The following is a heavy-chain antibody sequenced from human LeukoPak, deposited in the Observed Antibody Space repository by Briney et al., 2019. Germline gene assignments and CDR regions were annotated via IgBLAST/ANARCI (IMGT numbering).Heavy chain of an antibody. D-gene: IGHD6-13*01. CDR3: AKESSSWPYYFDY. J-gene: IGHJ4*02. CDR2: IRYDGSNK. CDR1: GFTFSSYG. V-gene: IGHV3-30*02. Sequence: PGGSLRLSCAASGFTFSSYGMHWVRQAPGKGLEWVAFIRYDGSNKYYADSVKGRFTISRDNSKNTLYLQMNSLRAEDTAVYYCAKESSSWPYYFDYWGQGTLVTVSS.